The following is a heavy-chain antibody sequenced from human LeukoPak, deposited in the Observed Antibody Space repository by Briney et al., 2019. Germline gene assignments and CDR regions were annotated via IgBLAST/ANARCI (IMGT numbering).Heavy chain of an antibody. CDR1: GYSIISGYY. V-gene: IGHV4-38-2*02. CDR2: IHHGGTT. D-gene: IGHD2-15*01. J-gene: IGHJ5*02. Sequence: PSETLSLTCAVSGYSIISGYYWGWIRQSPGKGLEWIGSIHHGGTTYYSPSLKSRVTISVDTSRNQFSLKMSSVTAADTALYFCARERVVVAGRWFDPCGQGTLVTVSS. CDR3: ARERVVVAGRWFDP.